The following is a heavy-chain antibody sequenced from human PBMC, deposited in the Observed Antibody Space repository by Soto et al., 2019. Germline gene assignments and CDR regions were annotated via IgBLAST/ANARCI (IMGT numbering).Heavy chain of an antibody. CDR2: IIPIFGTA. V-gene: IGHV1-69*13. CDR3: ARALRPSSGHIVVVPAAYYYYGMDV. J-gene: IGHJ6*02. CDR1: GGTFSSYA. D-gene: IGHD2-2*01. Sequence: SVKVSCKASGGTFSSYAISWVRQAPGQGLEWMGGIIPIFGTANYAQKFQGRVTITADESTSTAYMELSSLRSEDTAVYYCARALRPSSGHIVVVPAAYYYYGMDVWGQGTTVTVSS.